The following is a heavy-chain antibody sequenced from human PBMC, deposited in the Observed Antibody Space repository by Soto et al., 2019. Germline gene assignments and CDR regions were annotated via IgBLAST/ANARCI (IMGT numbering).Heavy chain of an antibody. V-gene: IGHV4-4*02. CDR1: GGSISSSNW. CDR3: ARGIDAFDI. J-gene: IGHJ3*02. CDR2: IYHSGST. Sequence: SETLSLSCAVSGGSISSSNWWSWVRQPPGKGLEWIGYIYHSGSTNYNPSLKSRVTISVDTSKNQFSLKLSSVTAADTAVYYCARGIDAFDIWGQGTMVTVSS.